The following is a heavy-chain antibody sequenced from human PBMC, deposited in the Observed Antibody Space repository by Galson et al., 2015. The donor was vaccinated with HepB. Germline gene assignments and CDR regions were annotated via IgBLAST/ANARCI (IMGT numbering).Heavy chain of an antibody. CDR2: ISSSSSYI. CDR3: ARDVLRFLEWNYYGMDV. V-gene: IGHV3-21*01. J-gene: IGHJ6*02. CDR1: GFTFSTYG. Sequence: SLRLSCAASGFTFSTYGMNWVRQAPGKGLEWVSSISSSSSYIYYADSVKGRFTISRDNANSSLYLQMNSLRAEDTAVYYCARDVLRFLEWNYYGMDVWGQGTTVTVSS. D-gene: IGHD3-3*01.